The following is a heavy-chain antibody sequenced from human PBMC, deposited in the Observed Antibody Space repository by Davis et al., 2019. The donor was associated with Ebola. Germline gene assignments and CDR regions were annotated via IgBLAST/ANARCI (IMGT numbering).Heavy chain of an antibody. J-gene: IGHJ3*02. Sequence: GESLKISCAASGFTVSSNYMSWVRQAPGKGLEWVSVIYSGGSTYYADSVKGRFTISRDNSKNTLYLQMNSLRAEDTAVYYCARDRGSYYGAFDIWGQGTMVTVSS. CDR3: ARDRGSYYGAFDI. V-gene: IGHV3-53*01. CDR1: GFTVSSNY. CDR2: IYSGGST. D-gene: IGHD1-26*01.